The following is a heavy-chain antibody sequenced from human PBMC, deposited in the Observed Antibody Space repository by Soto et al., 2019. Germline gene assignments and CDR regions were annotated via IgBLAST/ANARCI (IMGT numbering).Heavy chain of an antibody. D-gene: IGHD1-26*01. CDR3: ARVETGSYDY. CDR2: MNQDGSDR. CDR1: GFTFSSHY. J-gene: IGHJ4*02. V-gene: IGHV3-7*01. Sequence: EVQLVESGGGLVQPGGSLRLSCAASGFTFSSHYMSWVRQAPGKGLEWVANMNQDGSDRRYVDSVKGRFTISRDNAKNSLYLQIDSLRAEDTAVYYCARVETGSYDYWGQGTLVTVSS.